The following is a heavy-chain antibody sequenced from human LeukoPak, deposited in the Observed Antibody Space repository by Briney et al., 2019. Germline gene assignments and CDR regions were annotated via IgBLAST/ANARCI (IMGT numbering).Heavy chain of an antibody. CDR2: IGGNTGII. Sequence: PGGSLRLSCEASGFTFNIFSMNWVRQAPGKGLEWLSHIGGNTGIIWFADSVKGRFTISRDNAKNSLYLQMNSLRAEDTAVYYCAKDSGWFRFDYWGQGTLVTVSS. V-gene: IGHV3-48*04. CDR3: AKDSGWFRFDY. D-gene: IGHD6-13*01. J-gene: IGHJ4*02. CDR1: GFTFNIFS.